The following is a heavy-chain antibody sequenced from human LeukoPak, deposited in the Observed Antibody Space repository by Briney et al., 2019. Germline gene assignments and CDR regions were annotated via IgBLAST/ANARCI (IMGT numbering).Heavy chain of an antibody. CDR3: ARIALRRVY. CDR2: INHSGST. Sequence: SETLSLTCAVYGGSFSGYYWSWIRQPTGKGLEWIGEINHSGSTNYNPSLKSRVTISVDTSKNQFSLKLSSVTAADTAVYYCARIALRRVYWGQGTLVTVSS. CDR1: GGSFSGYY. D-gene: IGHD6-13*01. V-gene: IGHV4-34*01. J-gene: IGHJ4*02.